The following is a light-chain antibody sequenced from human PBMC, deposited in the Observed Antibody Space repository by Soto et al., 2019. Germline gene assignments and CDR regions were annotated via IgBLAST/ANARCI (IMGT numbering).Light chain of an antibody. J-gene: IGLJ1*01. Sequence: QSALTQPPSASGSPGQSVTISCTGTSSDVGGYNYVSWYQQHPGKAPKLLIYEVSKRPSGVPDRFSGSKSGNTASLTVSGLQTEDEGDYYCSSYGGSNKRYVFGTGTKVTVL. CDR3: SSYGGSNKRYV. CDR2: EVS. V-gene: IGLV2-8*01. CDR1: SSDVGGYNY.